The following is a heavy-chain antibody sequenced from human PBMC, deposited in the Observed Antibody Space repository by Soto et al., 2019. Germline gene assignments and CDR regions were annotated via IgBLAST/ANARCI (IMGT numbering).Heavy chain of an antibody. CDR3: ARPYGTGPSNWFDP. J-gene: IGHJ5*02. Sequence: TSETLSLTCTVSGGSISSSSYYWGWIRQPPGKGLEWIGSIYYSGSTYYNPSLKSRVTISVDTSKNQFSLKLSSVTAADTAVYYCARPYGTGPSNWFDPWGQGTLVTVSS. CDR2: IYYSGST. D-gene: IGHD1-1*01. CDR1: GGSISSSSYY. V-gene: IGHV4-39*01.